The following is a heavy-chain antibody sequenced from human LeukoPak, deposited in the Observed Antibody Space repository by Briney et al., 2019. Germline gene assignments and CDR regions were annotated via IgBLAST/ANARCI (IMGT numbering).Heavy chain of an antibody. CDR2: ISYDGSNK. J-gene: IGHJ4*02. CDR3: ARDPGAAGGSSSSYY. CDR1: GFTFSSYA. Sequence: GRSLRLSCAASGFTFSSYAMHWVRQAPGKGLEWVAVISYDGSNKYYADSVKGRFTISRDSSKNTLYLQMNSLRAEDTAVYYCARDPGAAGGSSSSYYWGQGTLVTVSS. D-gene: IGHD6-6*01. V-gene: IGHV3-30*01.